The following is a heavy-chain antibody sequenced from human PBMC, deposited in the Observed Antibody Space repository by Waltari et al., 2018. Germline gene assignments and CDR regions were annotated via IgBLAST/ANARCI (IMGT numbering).Heavy chain of an antibody. CDR1: GCTFTNFY. CDR2: IHPGGGDT. D-gene: IGHD7-27*01. CDR3: ARDHNWGPDY. J-gene: IGHJ4*02. V-gene: IGHV1-2*02. Sequence: QVHLVQSGAEVKNPGASVGVSCQTSGCTFTNFYFHWVRQAPGQGLEWMGWIHPGGGDTNYAQKFQGRVTLTRDTSIDTAYLELNGLTSDDTAIYYCARDHNWGPDYWGQGTLVTVSS.